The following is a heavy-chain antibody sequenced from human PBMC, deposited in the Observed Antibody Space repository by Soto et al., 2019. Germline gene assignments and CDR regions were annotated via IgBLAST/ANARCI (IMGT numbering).Heavy chain of an antibody. D-gene: IGHD1-7*01. J-gene: IGHJ4*02. CDR2: IYYSGST. V-gene: IGHV4-59*01. CDR1: GCSISSYY. Sequence: QVQLQESGPGLVKPSETLSLTCTVSGCSISSYYWSWIRQPPGKGLEWIGYIYYSGSTNYNPSLKSRVTISVDTSKNQFSLKLSSVTAAETAVYYCARGLTGTTFDYWGQGTLVTVSS. CDR3: ARGLTGTTFDY.